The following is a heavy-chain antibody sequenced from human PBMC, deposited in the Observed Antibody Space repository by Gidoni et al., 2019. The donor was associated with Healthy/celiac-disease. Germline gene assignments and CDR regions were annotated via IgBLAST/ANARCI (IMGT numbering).Heavy chain of an antibody. CDR2: IYYSGST. CDR1: GGSISSGGYY. D-gene: IGHD3-22*01. V-gene: IGHV4-31*03. Sequence: QVQLQESAPGPAKPSQTLSPTCTVPGGSISSGGYYWSWIRQHPGKGLEWIGYIYYSGSTYYNPSLKSRVTISVDTSKNQFSLKLSSVTAADTAVYYCARFITMIVVEAFDIWGQGTMVTVSS. CDR3: ARFITMIVVEAFDI. J-gene: IGHJ3*02.